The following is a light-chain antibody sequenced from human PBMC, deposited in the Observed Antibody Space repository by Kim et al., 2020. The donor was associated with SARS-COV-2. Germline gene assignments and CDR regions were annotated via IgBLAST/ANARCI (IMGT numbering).Light chain of an antibody. Sequence: EIVLTQSPVTLSLSPGERATLSCRASQSVSSNVAWYQQKPGQAPRLLIYDASNRATGIPARFSGSGSGTDFSLTISSLEPEDFAVYYCQQRSNWTPGSTFGQGTKVEIK. CDR1: QSVSSN. V-gene: IGKV3-11*01. J-gene: IGKJ1*01. CDR3: QQRSNWTPGST. CDR2: DAS.